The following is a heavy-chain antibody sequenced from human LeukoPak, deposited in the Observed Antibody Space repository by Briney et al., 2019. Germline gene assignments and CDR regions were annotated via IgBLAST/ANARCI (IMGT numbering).Heavy chain of an antibody. V-gene: IGHV3-11*01. J-gene: IGHJ2*01. CDR3: AGRHDSSGYYSANDL. D-gene: IGHD3-22*01. CDR2: ISSSGSTI. CDR1: VFTFRDYY. Sequence: GGSLRLSCAASVFTFRDYYMSWIRQAPGKGLEWVSKISSSGSTIHYADFVKGRFTISRDNAKSSLFLQMNSLRAEDTAVYYCAGRHDSSGYYSANDLWGRGTLVTVSS.